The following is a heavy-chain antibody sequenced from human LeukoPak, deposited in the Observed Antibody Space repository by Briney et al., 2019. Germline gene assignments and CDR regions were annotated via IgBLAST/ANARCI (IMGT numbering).Heavy chain of an antibody. Sequence: SETLSLTCTVSGGSISSYFWSWIRQPAGKGLEWIGRIYSSGSTNYNPSLKSRVTMSVDTSKKQFSLKLSSVTAADTAVYYCARVSWGGGVDYWGQGTLVTVSS. CDR3: ARVSWGGGVDY. J-gene: IGHJ4*02. V-gene: IGHV4-4*07. CDR1: GGSISSYF. CDR2: IYSSGST. D-gene: IGHD2-15*01.